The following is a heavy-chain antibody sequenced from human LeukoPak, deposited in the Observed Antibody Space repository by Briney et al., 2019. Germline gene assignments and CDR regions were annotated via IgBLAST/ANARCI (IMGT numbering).Heavy chain of an antibody. CDR3: AKHQGVYGGPVDH. Sequence: PGRSLRLSCAASGFTFHDYAMHWVRQAPGTGLEWVSSISWNSNSIVYAGSVKGRFTISRDNAKNSLYLQMNSLRAEDTALYYCAKHQGVYGGPVDHWGQGTLVTVSS. CDR2: ISWNSNSI. V-gene: IGHV3-9*01. CDR1: GFTFHDYA. J-gene: IGHJ4*02. D-gene: IGHD4-23*01.